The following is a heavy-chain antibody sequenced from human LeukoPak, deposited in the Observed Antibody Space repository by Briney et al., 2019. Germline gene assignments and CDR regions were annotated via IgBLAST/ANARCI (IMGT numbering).Heavy chain of an antibody. CDR3: ARDDLPWGYFDY. D-gene: IGHD3/OR15-3a*01. V-gene: IGHV3-48*04. J-gene: IGHJ4*02. Sequence: GGSLRLSCAASGFTFSSYGMNWVRQAPGKGLEWVSYISSSGSTRYYADSVKGRFTISRDNAKNSLYLQMNSLRAEDTAIYYCARDDLPWGYFDYWGQGTLVTVSS. CDR2: ISSSGSTR. CDR1: GFTFSSYG.